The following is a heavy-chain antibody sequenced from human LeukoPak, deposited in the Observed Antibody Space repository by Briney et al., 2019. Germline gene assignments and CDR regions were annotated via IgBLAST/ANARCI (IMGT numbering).Heavy chain of an antibody. Sequence: SGTLSLTCAVSGGSISSSNWWSWVRQPPGKGLEWIGEINHSGSTNYNPSLKSRVTISVDTSKNQFSLKLSSVTAADTAVYYCARGRIRYCSGGSCYAGVHWYFDLWGRGTLVTVSS. V-gene: IGHV4-4*02. CDR1: GGSISSSNW. CDR2: INHSGST. J-gene: IGHJ2*01. D-gene: IGHD2-15*01. CDR3: ARGRIRYCSGGSCYAGVHWYFDL.